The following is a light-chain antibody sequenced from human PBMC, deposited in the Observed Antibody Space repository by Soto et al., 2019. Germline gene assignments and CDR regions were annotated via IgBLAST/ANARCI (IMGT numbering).Light chain of an antibody. CDR1: SGHSSYI. CDR2: LEGSGSY. CDR3: ETWDSNTLGWV. J-gene: IGLJ3*02. V-gene: IGLV4-60*03. Sequence: QAVVTQSSSASASLGSSVKLTCTLSSGHSSYIIAWHQQQPGKAPRYLMKLEGSGSYNKGSGVPDRFSGSSSGADRYLTISNLQSEDEADYYCETWDSNTLGWVFGGGTKLTVL.